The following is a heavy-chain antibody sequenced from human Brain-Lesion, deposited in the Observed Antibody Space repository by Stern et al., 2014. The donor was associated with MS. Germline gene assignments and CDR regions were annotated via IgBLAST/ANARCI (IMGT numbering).Heavy chain of an antibody. CDR3: ARFPASRPHVFDS. Sequence: VQLVESGPGLVKPSGTLSLTCAVSGGSISSSNWWSWVRQSPGKGLEWIGESDHSGSTIYTPPLKSGAPVSEDKSKTRFSLTLGPLPAADTAVYFCARFPASRPHVFDSWGQGTLVTVSS. CDR2: SDHSGST. V-gene: IGHV4-4*02. J-gene: IGHJ4*02. D-gene: IGHD6-13*01. CDR1: GGSISSSNW.